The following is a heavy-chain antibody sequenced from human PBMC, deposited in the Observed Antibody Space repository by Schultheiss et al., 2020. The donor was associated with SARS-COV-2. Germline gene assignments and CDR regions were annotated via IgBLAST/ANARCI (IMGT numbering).Heavy chain of an antibody. CDR3: AKAMSSGWYGGDAFDI. V-gene: IGHV3-33*03. D-gene: IGHD6-19*01. J-gene: IGHJ3*02. CDR2: IWYDGSSK. Sequence: GGSLRLSCAPSGFSFSSYGIHWVRQAPGKGLEWVAVIWYDGSSKYYADSVRGRFTISRDKSKNTLYLQMNSLRAEDTAVYYCAKAMSSGWYGGDAFDIWGQGTMVTVSS. CDR1: GFSFSSYG.